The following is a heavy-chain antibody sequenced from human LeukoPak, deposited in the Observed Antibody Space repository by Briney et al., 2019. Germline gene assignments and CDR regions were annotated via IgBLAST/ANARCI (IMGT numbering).Heavy chain of an antibody. CDR1: GGSFSGYY. D-gene: IGHD2-15*01. CDR3: ARKGVVVAATYTKGSFDI. Sequence: KPSETLSLTCAVYGGSFSGYYWSWIRQPPGKGLGRIGEINHSGSTNYNPSLKSRVTISVDTSKNQFSLKLSSVTAADTAVYYCARKGVVVAATYTKGSFDIWGQGKMVTVSS. J-gene: IGHJ3*02. CDR2: INHSGST. V-gene: IGHV4-34*01.